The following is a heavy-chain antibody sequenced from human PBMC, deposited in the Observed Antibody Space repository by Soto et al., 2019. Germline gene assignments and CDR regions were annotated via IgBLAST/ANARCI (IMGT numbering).Heavy chain of an antibody. J-gene: IGHJ4*02. Sequence: EVQLVESGGGLVQPGGSLRLSYAASGFTFSDHYMHWVRQAPGKGLEWVGRIRNEANSYAKEYAASVQGRFTISRDDSKSSLYLQMNRLKTEDTAIYYCARVHLGAPKGYLYYWGQGTLVTVSS. CDR3: ARVHLGAPKGYLYY. D-gene: IGHD1-26*01. V-gene: IGHV3-72*01. CDR2: IRNEANSYAK. CDR1: GFTFSDHY.